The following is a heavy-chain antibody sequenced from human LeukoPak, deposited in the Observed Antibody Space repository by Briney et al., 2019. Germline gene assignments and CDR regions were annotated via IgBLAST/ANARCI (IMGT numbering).Heavy chain of an antibody. J-gene: IGHJ5*02. CDR2: IYYSGST. CDR3: ARPQNYSGSGSYGAWFER. Sequence: KASETPSLTRTLSGASLSSMSYYWRWIRQPPGKGLEWIGSIYYSGSTYYNPSLKSRVTISVDTSKNQFSLKLSSVTAADTAVYYCARPQNYSGSGSYGAWFERWGKGTLVTVSS. D-gene: IGHD3-10*01. V-gene: IGHV4-39*01. CDR1: GASLSSMSYY.